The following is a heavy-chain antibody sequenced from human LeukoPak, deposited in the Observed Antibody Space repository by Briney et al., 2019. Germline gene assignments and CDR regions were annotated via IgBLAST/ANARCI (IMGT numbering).Heavy chain of an antibody. V-gene: IGHV5-51*01. J-gene: IGHJ4*02. CDR2: IYPGDSDT. Sequence: GESLKISCKGSGFSITNYWIAWVRPLPGKVLELMGIIYPGDSDTRFSPSFQGQVTISADKSISTAYLQWSSLKASDTAMYYCARQKIPLFYYDNSGYLMPYFDYWGQGTLVSVSS. CDR1: GFSITNYW. D-gene: IGHD3-22*01. CDR3: ARQKIPLFYYDNSGYLMPYFDY.